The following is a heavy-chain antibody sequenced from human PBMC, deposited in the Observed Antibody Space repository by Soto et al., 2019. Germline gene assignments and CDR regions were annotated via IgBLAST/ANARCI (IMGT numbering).Heavy chain of an antibody. CDR2: ISYDGSNK. J-gene: IGHJ4*02. D-gene: IGHD3-3*01. CDR1: GFTFSSYG. Sequence: GGSLRLSCAASGFTFSSYGMHWVRQAPGKGLEWVAVISYDGSNKYYADYVKGRFTISRDNSKNTLYLQMNSLRAEDTVLFYCAKDRVGGITIFGVVIIPTALDYWGQGT. CDR3: AKDRVGGITIFGVVIIPTALDY. V-gene: IGHV3-30*18.